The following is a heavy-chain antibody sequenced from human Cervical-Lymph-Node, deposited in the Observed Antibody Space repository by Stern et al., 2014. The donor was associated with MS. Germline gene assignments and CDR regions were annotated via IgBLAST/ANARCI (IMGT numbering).Heavy chain of an antibody. Sequence: QLVQSGGDVVQPGRSLRLSCAASGFTFSRYVMHWVRQAPGKGLEWVAVIRDDGSNEDYSVSGKVRFSISRDNSKNTLSLHMNSLRAEDTSVYYCARGGLLITYYFDYWGQGTLVTVSS. CDR2: IRDDGSNE. J-gene: IGHJ4*02. CDR1: GFTFSRYV. D-gene: IGHD2-8*01. CDR3: ARGGLLITYYFDY. V-gene: IGHV3-33*01.